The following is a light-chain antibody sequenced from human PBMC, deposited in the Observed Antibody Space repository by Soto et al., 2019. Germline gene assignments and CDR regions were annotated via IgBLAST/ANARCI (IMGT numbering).Light chain of an antibody. V-gene: IGLV2-14*01. Sequence: QSVLTQPASVSGSPGQSITISCTGTSSDVGGYNYVSWYQQHPGKAPKLMIYEVSNRPSGVSNRFSGSKSGNTASLTISGLQAEDEAYYCCRSYTSSSTLVFGGGTKLTVL. CDR3: RSYTSSSTLV. CDR1: SSDVGGYNY. J-gene: IGLJ3*02. CDR2: EVS.